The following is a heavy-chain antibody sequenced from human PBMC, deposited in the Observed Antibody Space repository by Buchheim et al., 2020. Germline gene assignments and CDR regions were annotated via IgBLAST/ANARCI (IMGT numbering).Heavy chain of an antibody. CDR3: ARGRRMVTGTKNWFDP. Sequence: QVQLVESGGGVVQPGRSLRLSCAASGFTFSSYAMHWVRQAPGKGLEWVAVISYDGSNKYYADSVKGRFTISRDNSKNTLYLQMNSLRAEDTAVYYCARGRRMVTGTKNWFDPWGKGTL. J-gene: IGHJ5*02. CDR1: GFTFSSYA. CDR2: ISYDGSNK. V-gene: IGHV3-30*04. D-gene: IGHD1-7*01.